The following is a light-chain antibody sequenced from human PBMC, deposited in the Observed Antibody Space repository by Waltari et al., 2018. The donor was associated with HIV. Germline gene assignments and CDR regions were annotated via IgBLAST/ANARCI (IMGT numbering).Light chain of an antibody. V-gene: IGLV1-44*01. J-gene: IGLJ2*01. CDR2: GNN. CDR1: SSNIGSNT. CDR3: AAWDDSMNGVV. Sequence: QSVLTQPPSASGTPGQRVTISCSGSSSNIGSNTVNWYQQLPGTAPKLHIYGNNQRPSGVPDRFSGSKSGASASLAISGLQSEDEADYYCAAWDDSMNGVVFGGGTKLTVL.